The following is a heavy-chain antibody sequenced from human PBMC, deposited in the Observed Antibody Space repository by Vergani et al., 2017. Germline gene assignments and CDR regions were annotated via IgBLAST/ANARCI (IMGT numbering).Heavy chain of an antibody. CDR1: GFTFSSYW. V-gene: IGHV3-7*01. D-gene: IGHD3-10*01. Sequence: EVQLVESGGGLVKPGGSLRLSCAASGFTFSSYWMSWVRQAPGKGLEWVANIQNDGSEKNYVDSVKGRFTISRDNAKNSLYLQMNSLRAEDTAVYFCARNVYGSGTVMAYWGQGTLVSVSS. J-gene: IGHJ4*02. CDR2: IQNDGSEK. CDR3: ARNVYGSGTVMAY.